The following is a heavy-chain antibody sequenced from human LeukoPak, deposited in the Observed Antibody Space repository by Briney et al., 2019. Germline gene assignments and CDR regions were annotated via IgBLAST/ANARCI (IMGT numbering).Heavy chain of an antibody. CDR3: ARQGSSGSYTD. V-gene: IGHV4-39*07. D-gene: IGHD1-26*01. CDR1: GGSISSSSYY. CDR2: TYYSGST. J-gene: IGHJ4*02. Sequence: SETLSLTCTVSGGSISSSSYYWGWIRQPPGKGLEWIGSTYYSGSTYYNPSLKSRVTISVDTSKNQFSLKLSSVTAADTAVYYCARQGSSGSYTDWGQGTLVTVSS.